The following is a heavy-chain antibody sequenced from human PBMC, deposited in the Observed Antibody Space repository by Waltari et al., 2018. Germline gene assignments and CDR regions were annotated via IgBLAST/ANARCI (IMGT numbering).Heavy chain of an antibody. CDR3: AKGHFGSYAFDI. CDR1: GFTFSSYG. J-gene: IGHJ3*02. D-gene: IGHD3-3*02. Sequence: QVQLVESGGGVVQPGRSLRLSCAASGFTFSSYGMHWVRQAPGKGLEWVAVIWYDGSNKNYADSVKGRFTISRDNSKNTLYLQMNSLRAEDTAVYYCAKGHFGSYAFDIWGQGTMVTVSS. V-gene: IGHV3-33*06. CDR2: IWYDGSNK.